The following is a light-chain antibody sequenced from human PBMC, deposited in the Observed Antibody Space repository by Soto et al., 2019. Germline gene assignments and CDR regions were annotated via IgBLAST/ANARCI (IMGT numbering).Light chain of an antibody. CDR1: QSTSSSY. Sequence: EIELTQSPGTLSLSPGERATLSCRASQSTSSSYLAWYQQKPGQAPRLLIYGATSRATGIPDRFSGSGSGTVFTLTISRLEPEDFAVYYCQQYGSSLYTFGLGTKLEIK. CDR3: QQYGSSLYT. CDR2: GAT. V-gene: IGKV3-20*01. J-gene: IGKJ2*01.